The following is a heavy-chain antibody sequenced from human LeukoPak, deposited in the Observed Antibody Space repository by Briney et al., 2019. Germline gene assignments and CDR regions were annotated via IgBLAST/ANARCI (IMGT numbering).Heavy chain of an antibody. CDR3: ARGPTYYDFWSGKMGFDP. D-gene: IGHD3-3*01. J-gene: IGHJ5*02. CDR1: GYTFTSYD. CDR2: MNPNSGNT. V-gene: IGHV1-8*03. Sequence: ASVKVSCXASGYTFTSYDINWVRQATGQGLEWMGWMNPNSGNTGYAQKFQGRVTITRNTSISTAYMELSSLRSEDTAVYYCARGPTYYDFWSGKMGFDPWGQGTLVTVSS.